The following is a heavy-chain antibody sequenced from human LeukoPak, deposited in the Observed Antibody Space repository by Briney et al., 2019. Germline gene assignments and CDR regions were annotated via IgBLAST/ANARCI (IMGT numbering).Heavy chain of an antibody. CDR3: ARADYYDSSGYYYPFDY. CDR2: ISWNSGSI. D-gene: IGHD3-22*01. Sequence: GGSLRLSCAASGFTFDDYAMHWVRQAPGKGLEWVSGISWNSGSIGYADSVKGRFTISRDNAKNSLYLQMNSLRAEDTAVYYCARADYYDSSGYYYPFDYWGQGTLVTVSS. CDR1: GFTFDDYA. V-gene: IGHV3-9*01. J-gene: IGHJ4*02.